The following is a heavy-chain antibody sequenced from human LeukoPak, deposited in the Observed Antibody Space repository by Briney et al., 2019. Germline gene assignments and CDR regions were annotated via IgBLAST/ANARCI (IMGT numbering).Heavy chain of an antibody. CDR1: GFTFSSYA. Sequence: GGSLRLSFAASGFTFSSYAMSWVRQAPGKGLEWVSAISGSGGSTYYADSVKGRFTISRDNSKNTLYLQMNSLRAEDKAVYYCAKDTRYSGSYYYFDYWGQGTLVTVSS. D-gene: IGHD1-26*01. CDR2: ISGSGGST. V-gene: IGHV3-23*01. CDR3: AKDTRYSGSYYYFDY. J-gene: IGHJ4*02.